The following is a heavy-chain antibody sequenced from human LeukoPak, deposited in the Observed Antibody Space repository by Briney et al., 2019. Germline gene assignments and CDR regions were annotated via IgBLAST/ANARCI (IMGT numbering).Heavy chain of an antibody. D-gene: IGHD3-16*01. J-gene: IGHJ4*02. Sequence: PGGSLRLSCVASGFTFNNYWMNWVRRAPGKGLEWVANIKQGGSETYYVDSVRGRFTISRDNAKNSLYLQMNSLRAEDTALYYCATDFGGAYRVDFFDYWGQGTLVTVSS. CDR3: ATDFGGAYRVDFFDY. V-gene: IGHV3-7*01. CDR2: IKQGGSET. CDR1: GFTFNNYW.